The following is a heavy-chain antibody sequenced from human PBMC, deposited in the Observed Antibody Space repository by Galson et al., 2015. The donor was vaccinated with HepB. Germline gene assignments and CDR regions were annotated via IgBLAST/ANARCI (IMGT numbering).Heavy chain of an antibody. V-gene: IGHV1-69*06. CDR3: ARDSRFLEWLPLYGMDV. J-gene: IGHJ6*02. CDR1: GGTFSSYA. D-gene: IGHD3-3*01. Sequence: SVKVSCKASGGTFSSYAISWVRQAPGQGLEWMGGIIPIFGTANYAQKFQGRVTITADKSTSTAYMELSSLRSEDTAVYYCARDSRFLEWLPLYGMDVWGQGTTVTVSS. CDR2: IIPIFGTA.